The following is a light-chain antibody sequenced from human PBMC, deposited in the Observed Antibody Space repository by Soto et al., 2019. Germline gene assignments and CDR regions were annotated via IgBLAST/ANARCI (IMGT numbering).Light chain of an antibody. CDR1: QSVSGK. Sequence: EIVMTQSPDTLSLSPGERATLSCRASQSVSGKLAWYQHRPGQAPRLLIYDASIRATGIPARFSGSGSGTDFTLTISRLEPEDFAVYYCQQYGSSGTFGQGTKVDIK. CDR2: DAS. CDR3: QQYGSSGT. V-gene: IGKV3-20*01. J-gene: IGKJ1*01.